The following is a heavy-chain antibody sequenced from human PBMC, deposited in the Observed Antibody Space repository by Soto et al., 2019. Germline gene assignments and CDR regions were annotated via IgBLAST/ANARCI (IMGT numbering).Heavy chain of an antibody. CDR2: VYYGGST. CDR1: GGSIGGSGGY. CDR3: AGGDYYHSSGYYFYYYTMDV. J-gene: IGHJ6*02. D-gene: IGHD3-22*01. V-gene: IGHV4-39*01. Sequence: PSETLCLTCSVSGGSIGGSGGYWGWIRQPPGKGLEWIGNVYYGGSTYYNPSLKSRVTISVETSKSQFSLKLSSVTAADTAVYYCAGGDYYHSSGYYFYYYTMDVWGQGTTVTVSS.